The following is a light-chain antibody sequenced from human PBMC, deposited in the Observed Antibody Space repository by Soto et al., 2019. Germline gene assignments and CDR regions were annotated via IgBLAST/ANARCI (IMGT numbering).Light chain of an antibody. J-gene: IGLJ1*01. CDR1: SGDVGDYNF. CDR2: DVS. Sequence: QSVLTQHASVSGSPGLSITISWTGTSGDVGDYNFVSWYQQHPDKAPKLMIFDVSNRHSGTADRFSGSKSGNTASLTISGLQSEDDAEYYCGSYTTSSNYVFGTGTKVTVL. V-gene: IGLV2-14*03. CDR3: GSYTTSSNYV.